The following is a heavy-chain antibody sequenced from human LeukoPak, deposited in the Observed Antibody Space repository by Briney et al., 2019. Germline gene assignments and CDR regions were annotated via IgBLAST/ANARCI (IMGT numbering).Heavy chain of an antibody. D-gene: IGHD3-10*01. J-gene: IGHJ4*02. CDR1: GFTFSSYA. V-gene: IGHV3-23*01. CDR3: AKDPLLWFGEGGTFDY. CDR2: ISGSGGST. Sequence: GGSLRLSCAASGFTFSSYAMSWVRQAPGKGLEWVSAISGSGGSTYYADSVKGRFTISRDNSKNTLYLQVNSLRAEDTAVYYCAKDPLLWFGEGGTFDYWGQGTLVTVSS.